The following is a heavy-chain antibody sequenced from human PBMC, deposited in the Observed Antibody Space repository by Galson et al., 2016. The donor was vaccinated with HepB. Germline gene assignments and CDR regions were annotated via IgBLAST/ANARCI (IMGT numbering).Heavy chain of an antibody. CDR1: GFTFSSDS. J-gene: IGHJ4*02. D-gene: IGHD5-24*01. Sequence: SLGFSCAGSGFTFSSDSMHWIRQSPGKGLEWVAFISYDRQSESYADSVKGRVTICRDNSKNTLYLQMHSLRGEDTAVYYCAKGRWDFDSWGQGTLVTVSS. V-gene: IGHV3-30*18. CDR3: AKGRWDFDS. CDR2: ISYDRQSE.